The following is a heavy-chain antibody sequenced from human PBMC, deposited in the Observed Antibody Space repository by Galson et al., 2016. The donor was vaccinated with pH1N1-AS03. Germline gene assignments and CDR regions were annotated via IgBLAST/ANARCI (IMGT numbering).Heavy chain of an antibody. D-gene: IGHD5-12*01. CDR1: GFIFSSYS. Sequence: SLRLSCAASGFIFSSYSMNWVRQAPGKGLEWVSYISSSGSIFQYADSVKGRFTISRDNARTSLYLQMNSLRAEGTAMYYCASPYSGYGGQDAFDIWGQGTMVTVSS. V-gene: IGHV3-48*04. CDR3: ASPYSGYGGQDAFDI. CDR2: ISSSGSIF. J-gene: IGHJ3*02.